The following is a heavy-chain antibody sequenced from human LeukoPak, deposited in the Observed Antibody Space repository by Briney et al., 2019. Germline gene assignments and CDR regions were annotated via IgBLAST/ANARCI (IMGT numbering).Heavy chain of an antibody. V-gene: IGHV3-66*01. CDR1: VVTVSGNY. CDR2: IYSGVSA. CDR3: ARSPY. J-gene: IGHJ4*02. D-gene: IGHD3-10*01. Sequence: VGSLRLSCAASVVTVSGNYMSGVRQAPGEGLKWGSVIYSGVSAYYANSVKGRFTISRDNSTNTLYLQMHSLRAEDAAVNSCARSPYWGQGTLVTVSS.